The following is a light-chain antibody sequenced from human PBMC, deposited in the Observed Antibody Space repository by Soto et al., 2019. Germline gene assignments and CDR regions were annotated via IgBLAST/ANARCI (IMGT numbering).Light chain of an antibody. CDR1: QVISNY. Sequence: DIQLTQSPSFLSPSIGESVTITCRASQVISNYLNWYQQKSGKAPNVLISTASTLQSGVPPRFSGSASGADFTLTISSLQPEDFATYYCQQSYSPPWTFGQGTKVDI. CDR3: QQSYSPPWT. J-gene: IGKJ1*01. CDR2: TAS. V-gene: IGKV1-39*01.